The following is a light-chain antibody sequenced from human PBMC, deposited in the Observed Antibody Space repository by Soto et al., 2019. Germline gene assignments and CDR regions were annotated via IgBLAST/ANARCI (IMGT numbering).Light chain of an antibody. V-gene: IGKV3-11*01. Sequence: EIVLTQSPATLSLSPGERATLSCRASQSLSTYLAWYQQKPGQAPRLLIYDASNRATGIPARFSGSGSGTDFTLTISSLEPEEFAVYYCQQRSNWPRTFGQGTKLEIK. CDR1: QSLSTY. CDR2: DAS. J-gene: IGKJ2*01. CDR3: QQRSNWPRT.